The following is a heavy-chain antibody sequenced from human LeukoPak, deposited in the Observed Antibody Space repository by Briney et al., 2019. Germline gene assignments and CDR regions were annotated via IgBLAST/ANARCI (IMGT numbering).Heavy chain of an antibody. V-gene: IGHV4-38-2*02. CDR3: ARDGVARGVIIIDY. CDR1: GYSISSGYY. D-gene: IGHD3-10*01. J-gene: IGHJ4*02. CDR2: IYHSGST. Sequence: SETLSLTCAVSGYSISSGYYWGWIRPPPGKGLEWIGSIYHSGSTYYNPSLKSRVTISVDTSKNQFSLKLSSVTAADTAVYYCARDGVARGVIIIDYWGQGTLVTVSS.